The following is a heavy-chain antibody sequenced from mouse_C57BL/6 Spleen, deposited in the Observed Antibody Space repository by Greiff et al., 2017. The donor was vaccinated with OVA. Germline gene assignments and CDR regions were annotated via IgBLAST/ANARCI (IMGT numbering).Heavy chain of an antibody. V-gene: IGHV1-9*01. Sequence: VQLQQSGAELMKPGASVKLSCKATGYTFTGYWIEWVKQRPGHGLEWIGEILPGSGSTNYNEKFKGKATFTADTSSNTAYMQLSSLTTEDSAIYYCARGDFSYDYGTYAMDYWGQGTSVTVSS. CDR3: ARGDFSYDYGTYAMDY. CDR1: GYTFTGYW. J-gene: IGHJ4*01. CDR2: ILPGSGST. D-gene: IGHD2-4*01.